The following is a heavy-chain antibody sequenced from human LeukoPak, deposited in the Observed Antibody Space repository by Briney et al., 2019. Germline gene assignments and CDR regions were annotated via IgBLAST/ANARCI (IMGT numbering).Heavy chain of an antibody. CDR2: ILYDGSNK. Sequence: GGSLRLSCAAYGFTFSRYAMHWVRQPPGKGLEWVAVILYDGSNKYYADSVKGRFTISRDNSKNTVYLQMNSPRGEDTALYYCAREAIVVERWFDPWGQGTLVTVSS. D-gene: IGHD3-22*01. J-gene: IGHJ5*02. CDR1: GFTFSRYA. V-gene: IGHV3-30-3*01. CDR3: AREAIVVERWFDP.